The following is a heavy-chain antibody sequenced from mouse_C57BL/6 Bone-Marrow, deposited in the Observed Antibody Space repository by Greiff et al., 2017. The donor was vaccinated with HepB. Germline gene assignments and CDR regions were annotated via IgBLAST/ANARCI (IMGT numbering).Heavy chain of an antibody. D-gene: IGHD2-4*01. Sequence: EVQLQQSGPGLVKPSQSLSLTCSVTGYSITSGYYWNWIRQFPGNKLEWMGYISYDGSNNYNPSLKNRISITRDTSKNQFFLKLNSVTTEDTATYYCARGHDYDRRYYAMDYWGQGTSVTVSS. V-gene: IGHV3-6*01. CDR1: GYSITSGYY. J-gene: IGHJ4*01. CDR3: ARGHDYDRRYYAMDY. CDR2: ISYDGSN.